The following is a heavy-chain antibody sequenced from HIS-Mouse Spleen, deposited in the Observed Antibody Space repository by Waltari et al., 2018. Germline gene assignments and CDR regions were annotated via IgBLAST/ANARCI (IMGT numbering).Heavy chain of an antibody. CDR1: GGSFSGYY. D-gene: IGHD6-19*01. CDR3: ARTVSIAVAGSDAFEI. V-gene: IGHV4-34*01. Sequence: QVQLQQWGAGLLKPSETLSLTCAVYGGSFSGYYWSWIRQPPGKGLEWIGEINHSGSTNYNPSLKSRVTISVDTSKNQFSLKLSSVTAADTAVYYCARTVSIAVAGSDAFEIWGQGTMVTVSS. CDR2: INHSGST. J-gene: IGHJ3*02.